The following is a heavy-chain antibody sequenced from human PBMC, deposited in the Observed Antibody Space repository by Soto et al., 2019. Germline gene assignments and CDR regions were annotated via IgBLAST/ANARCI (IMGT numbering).Heavy chain of an antibody. Sequence: QVQLVQSGAEVKKPGASVKVSCKAYGYTFISYGISWVRQAPGQGLEWMGWISGYNGNTKYAQKLQGRVTMTTDTYTSTAYMELRSLRSDVTAVYYYARDLGAQIVDYWGQGTLVTVSS. D-gene: IGHD1-26*01. V-gene: IGHV1-18*01. J-gene: IGHJ4*02. CDR2: ISGYNGNT. CDR3: ARDLGAQIVDY. CDR1: GYTFISYG.